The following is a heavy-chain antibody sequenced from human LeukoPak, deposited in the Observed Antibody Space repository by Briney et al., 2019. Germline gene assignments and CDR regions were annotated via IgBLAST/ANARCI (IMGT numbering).Heavy chain of an antibody. CDR1: GFTFSSYG. Sequence: PGGSLRLSCAASGFTFSSYGMSWVRQAPGKGLEWVSAMSGSGGRSTYYADSVKGRFTISRDNSKSTLYLQMNSLRAEDTAVYYCAREVGAYDYWGQGTLVTVSS. D-gene: IGHD1-26*01. J-gene: IGHJ4*02. V-gene: IGHV3-23*01. CDR2: MSGSGGRST. CDR3: AREVGAYDY.